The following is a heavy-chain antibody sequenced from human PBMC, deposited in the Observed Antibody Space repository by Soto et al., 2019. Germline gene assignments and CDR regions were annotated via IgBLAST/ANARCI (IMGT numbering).Heavy chain of an antibody. CDR3: ARVIPGVEAWFDP. D-gene: IGHD2-2*02. J-gene: IGHJ5*02. CDR2: IRPYTDTA. Sequence: GASVKVSCNASGYTFTGYFMHWVRQAPGQGRDWRGLIRPYTDTADYAQKSRGRVTMTIDTSTSTAYMDLRSLTSDDTAVYYCARVIPGVEAWFDPWGQGTLVTVSS. V-gene: IGHV1-18*04. CDR1: GYTFTGYF.